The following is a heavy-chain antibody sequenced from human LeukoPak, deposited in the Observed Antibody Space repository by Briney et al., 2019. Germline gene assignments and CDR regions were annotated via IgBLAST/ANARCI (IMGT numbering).Heavy chain of an antibody. J-gene: IGHJ4*02. CDR3: ARDRKTGSYYPDY. Sequence: GSLRLSCAASGCTFSNHGMHWVRRTPGKRLEWLAVIWYDGSTKYYADSVKGRFTISRDNSGNTVFLHMNSLRAEDTALYFCARDRKTGSYYPDYWGRGTLVTVSS. CDR2: IWYDGSTK. V-gene: IGHV3-33*01. CDR1: GCTFSNHG. D-gene: IGHD3-10*01.